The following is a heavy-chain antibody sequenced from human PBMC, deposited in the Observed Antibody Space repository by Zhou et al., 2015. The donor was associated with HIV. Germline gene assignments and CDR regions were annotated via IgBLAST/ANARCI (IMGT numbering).Heavy chain of an antibody. J-gene: IGHJ6*02. CDR1: GGTFSSYA. CDR2: IIPIFGTA. D-gene: IGHD4-17*01. V-gene: IGHV1-69*01. CDR3: ARVSLFYGDYGYYYYYGMDV. Sequence: QVQLVQSGAEVKKPGSSVKVSCKASGGTFSSYAISWVRQAPGQGLEWMGGIIPIFGTANYAQKFQGRVTITADESTSTAYMELSSLRSEDTAVYYCARVSLFYGDYGYYYYYGMDVWGQGTTVTVSS.